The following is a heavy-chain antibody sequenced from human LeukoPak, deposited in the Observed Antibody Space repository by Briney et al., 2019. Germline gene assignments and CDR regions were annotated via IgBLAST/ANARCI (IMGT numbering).Heavy chain of an antibody. CDR1: GFTFSSYG. Sequence: PGRSLRLSCAASGFTFSSYGMHWVRQAPGKGLEWVAVIWYDGSNKYYADSVKGRFTISRDNSKNTLYLQTNSLRAEDTAVYYCAREDLAYCGGDCYPYFVYWGQGALVTVSS. D-gene: IGHD2-21*02. CDR3: AREDLAYCGGDCYPYFVY. CDR2: IWYDGSNK. V-gene: IGHV3-33*01. J-gene: IGHJ4*02.